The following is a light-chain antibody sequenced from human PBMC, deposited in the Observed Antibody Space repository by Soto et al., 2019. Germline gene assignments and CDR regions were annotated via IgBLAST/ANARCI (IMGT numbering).Light chain of an antibody. J-gene: IGKJ1*01. V-gene: IGKV3-20*01. CDR2: GAS. Sequence: EIVLTQSPGTLSLSPGERATLSCRASQSVSSNYLAWYQQKPGQAPRLLIYGASTRATGIADRFRGSGSGTDFTLTISRLEPEDFAVYYCQQYGRSPWTFGQGTKVEIK. CDR1: QSVSSNY. CDR3: QQYGRSPWT.